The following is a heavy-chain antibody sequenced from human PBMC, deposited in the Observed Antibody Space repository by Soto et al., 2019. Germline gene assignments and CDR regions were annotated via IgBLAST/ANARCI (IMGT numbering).Heavy chain of an antibody. CDR1: GYTFTGYY. Sequence: GASVKVSCKASGYTFTGYYIHWVRQAPGQGLEWIGWINPKSGGTHYAQNFQGWVTMARDTSISTAYMELSRLKSDDTAVYYCARGYCSGISCYAANYYYYMDVRGTGTTVTGSS. V-gene: IGHV1-2*04. CDR2: INPKSGGT. D-gene: IGHD2-2*01. J-gene: IGHJ6*03. CDR3: ARGYCSGISCYAANYYYYMDV.